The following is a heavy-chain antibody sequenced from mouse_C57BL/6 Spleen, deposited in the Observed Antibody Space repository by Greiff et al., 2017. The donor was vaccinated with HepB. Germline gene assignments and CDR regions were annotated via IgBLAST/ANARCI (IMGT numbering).Heavy chain of an antibody. D-gene: IGHD1-1*01. V-gene: IGHV2-5*01. J-gene: IGHJ2*01. CDR3: AKNLGITTVVAFDY. CDR1: GFSLTSYG. Sequence: QVQLQQSGPGLVQPSQSLSITCTVSGFSLTSYGVHWVRQSPGKGLEWLGVIWRGGSTDYNAAFMSRLSITKDNSKSQVFFKMNSLQADDTAIYYCAKNLGITTVVAFDYWGQGTTLTVSS. CDR2: IWRGGST.